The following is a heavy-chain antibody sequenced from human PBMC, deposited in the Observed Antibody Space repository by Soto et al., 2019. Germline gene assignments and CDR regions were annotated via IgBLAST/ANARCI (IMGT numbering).Heavy chain of an antibody. CDR2: IYSDGAT. Sequence: SETLSLTCNVSGGPISTYYWSWVRQPAGKGLEWVGRIYSDGATNYSPSLKSRVFMSLDMSGNQFSLQLNSVTAADTAVYYCSRVGCSNSNCQTRGMDVWGQGTTVTVSS. CDR1: GGPISTYY. J-gene: IGHJ6*02. CDR3: SRVGCSNSNCQTRGMDV. D-gene: IGHD2-2*01. V-gene: IGHV4-4*07.